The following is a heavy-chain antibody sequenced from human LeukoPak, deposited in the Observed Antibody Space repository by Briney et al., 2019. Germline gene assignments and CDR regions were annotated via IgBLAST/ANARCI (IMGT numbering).Heavy chain of an antibody. J-gene: IGHJ4*02. Sequence: GGSLRLSCAASGFTFSDYYMSWIRQAPGKGLEWVSYISSSGSTIYYADSVKGRFTISRDNARNSLYLQMNSLRAEDTAVYYCARVFEDVPQFDYWGQGTLVTVSS. CDR3: ARVFEDVPQFDY. D-gene: IGHD3-3*01. V-gene: IGHV3-11*01. CDR1: GFTFSDYY. CDR2: ISSSGSTI.